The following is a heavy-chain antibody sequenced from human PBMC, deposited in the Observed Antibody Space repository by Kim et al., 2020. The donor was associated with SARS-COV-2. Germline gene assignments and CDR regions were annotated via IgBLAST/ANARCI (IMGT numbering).Heavy chain of an antibody. Sequence: SETLSLTCTVSGGSISSSSYYWGWIRQPPGKGLEWIGSIYYSGSTYYNPSLKSRVTISVDTSKNQFSLKLSSVTAADTAVYYCASLVGYSSGWYVPGKFGRHPIDYWGQGTLVTVSS. CDR3: ASLVGYSSGWYVPGKFGRHPIDY. D-gene: IGHD6-19*01. J-gene: IGHJ4*02. V-gene: IGHV4-39*01. CDR1: GGSISSSSYY. CDR2: IYYSGST.